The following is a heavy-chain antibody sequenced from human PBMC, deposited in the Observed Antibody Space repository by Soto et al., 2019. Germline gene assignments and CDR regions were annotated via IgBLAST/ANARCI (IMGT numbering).Heavy chain of an antibody. Sequence: QVQLVESVGGVVQPGRSLRLSCAASGFTFSSYAMHWVRQAPGKGLEWVAVISYDGSNKYYADSVKGRFTISRDNSKNTLYLQMNSLRAEDTAVYYCARSPGYGLYYFDYWGQGTLVTVSS. CDR3: ARSPGYGLYYFDY. J-gene: IGHJ4*02. V-gene: IGHV3-30-3*01. CDR2: ISYDGSNK. D-gene: IGHD2-8*01. CDR1: GFTFSSYA.